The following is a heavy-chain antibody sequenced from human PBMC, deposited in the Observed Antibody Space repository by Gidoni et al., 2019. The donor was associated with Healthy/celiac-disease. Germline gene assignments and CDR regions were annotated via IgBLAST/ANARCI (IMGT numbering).Heavy chain of an antibody. CDR2: IYTSGST. D-gene: IGHD1-26*01. CDR3: ARAAGGSYLKGYWYFDL. Sequence: QVQLQESGPGLVKPSQTLSLTCTVSGGSISSGSYYWSWIRQPAGKGLEWIGLIYTSGSTNYNPSLKSRVTMSVDTSKNQFSLKLSSVTAADTAVYYCARAAGGSYLKGYWYFDLWGRGTLVTVSS. CDR1: GGSISSGSYY. J-gene: IGHJ2*01. V-gene: IGHV4-61*02.